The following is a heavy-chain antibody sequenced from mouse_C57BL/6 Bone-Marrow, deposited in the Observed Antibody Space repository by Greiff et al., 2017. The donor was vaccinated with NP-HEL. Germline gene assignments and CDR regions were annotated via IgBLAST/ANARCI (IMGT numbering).Heavy chain of an antibody. V-gene: IGHV1-26*01. CDR1: VYTFTSYW. CDR2: INPNNGGT. J-gene: IGHJ3*01. D-gene: IGHD1-1*01. CDR3: ASATVPAWFAY. Sequence: EVQLQQPGAELVKPGASVKLSCKASVYTFTSYWMHWVKQSHGKSLEWIGDINPNNGGTSYNQKFKGKATLTVDKSSSTAYMELRSLTSEDSAVYYCASATVPAWFAYWGQGTLVTVSA.